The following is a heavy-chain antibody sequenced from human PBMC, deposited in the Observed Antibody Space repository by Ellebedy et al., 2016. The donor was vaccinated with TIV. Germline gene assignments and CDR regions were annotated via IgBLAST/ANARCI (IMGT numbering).Heavy chain of an antibody. CDR2: ISPDGSYS. CDR1: GFTFSMYT. D-gene: IGHD5-12*01. V-gene: IGHV3-21*01. J-gene: IGHJ4*02. CDR3: ARDYLGESGYGGY. Sequence: PGGSLRLSCAASGFTFSMYTMNWVRQGPGKGLEWISSISPDGSYSWHADSVKGRFTISRDNADKSLYLQMNSLRDEDTAVYYCARDYLGESGYGGYWGQGTLVTVSS.